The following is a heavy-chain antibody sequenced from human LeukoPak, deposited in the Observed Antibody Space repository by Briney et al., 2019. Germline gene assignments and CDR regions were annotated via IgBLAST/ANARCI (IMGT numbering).Heavy chain of an antibody. CDR3: AKDQSRSSTPGY. Sequence: GGSLRPSCAASGFTFSSYAMHWVRQAPGKGLEWVAVISYDGSNKYYADSVKGRFTISRDNSKNTLYLQMNSLRAEDTAVYYCAKDQSRSSTPGYWGQGTLVTVSS. CDR1: GFTFSSYA. D-gene: IGHD6-13*01. J-gene: IGHJ4*02. CDR2: ISYDGSNK. V-gene: IGHV3-30-3*01.